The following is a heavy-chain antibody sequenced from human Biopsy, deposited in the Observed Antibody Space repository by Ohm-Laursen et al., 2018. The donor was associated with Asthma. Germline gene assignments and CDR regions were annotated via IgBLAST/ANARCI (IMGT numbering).Heavy chain of an antibody. D-gene: IGHD2-2*01. CDR2: INSVFGTT. CDR1: GGTFNTYV. V-gene: IGHV1-69*13. J-gene: IGHJ4*02. Sequence: SVKVSCQSLGGTFNTYVIGWVRQAPGQGLEGMGGINSVFGTTTYPQKFQDRVTITADDSTSTVYMELSSLRSEDTAVYYCARKAGSCISRTCYSLDFWGQGTLVTVSS. CDR3: ARKAGSCISRTCYSLDF.